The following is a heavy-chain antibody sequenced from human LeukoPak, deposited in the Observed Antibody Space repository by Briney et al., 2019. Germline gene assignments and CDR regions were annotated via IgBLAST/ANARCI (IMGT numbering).Heavy chain of an antibody. Sequence: GGSLRLSCAASDFTFSTYGMHWVRQAPGKGLEWVAFIRYDGSNKYYADSVKGRFTTSRDNSKNTLYLQMNSLRAEDTAVYYCAKVERYYYDSSGSNFDYWGQGTLVTVSS. CDR2: IRYDGSNK. D-gene: IGHD3-22*01. CDR1: DFTFSTYG. V-gene: IGHV3-30*02. CDR3: AKVERYYYDSSGSNFDY. J-gene: IGHJ4*02.